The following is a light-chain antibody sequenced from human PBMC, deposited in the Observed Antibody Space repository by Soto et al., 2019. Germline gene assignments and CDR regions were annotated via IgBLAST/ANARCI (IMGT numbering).Light chain of an antibody. CDR3: QQYGSSPRT. V-gene: IGKV3-20*01. Sequence: EIVLKQSPGTLCLSPGQTATISCGASQSVTSRYLAWYQQTDGQAPRLLIYGASSRVTGIPDRFSGSGSGTDATITISRLEPEDCAVYYCQQYGSSPRTFGQGTKVDNK. CDR1: QSVTSRY. CDR2: GAS. J-gene: IGKJ1*01.